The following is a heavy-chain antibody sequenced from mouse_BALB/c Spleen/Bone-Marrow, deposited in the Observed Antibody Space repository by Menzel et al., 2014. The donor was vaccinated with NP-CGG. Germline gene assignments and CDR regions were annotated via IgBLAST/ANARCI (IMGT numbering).Heavy chain of an antibody. CDR3: ARCGYYGFLDY. D-gene: IGHD1-1*01. CDR2: INPNSRTI. CDR1: AVDFSRYW. V-gene: IGHV4-1*02. J-gene: IGHJ2*01. Sequence: AAPAVDFSRYWMSWVRQAPGKGLEWIGEINPNSRTINYTPSLKDKFIISRDNAKNTLDLQMSKVRSEDTALYYCARCGYYGFLDYWGQGTTLTVSS.